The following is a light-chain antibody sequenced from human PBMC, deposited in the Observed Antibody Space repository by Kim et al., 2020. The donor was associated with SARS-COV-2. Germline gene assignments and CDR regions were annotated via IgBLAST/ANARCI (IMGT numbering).Light chain of an antibody. CDR1: SSNIGSKY. J-gene: IGLJ2*01. Sequence: QSVLTQPPSASGTPGQRVTISCSGSSSNIGSKYVYWYKQLPGTAPKVLIYRNNQRPSGVPDRFSGSKSDTSASLAISGLRSDDEADYYCAAWDDSLSGPVVFGGGTQLTVL. V-gene: IGLV1-47*01. CDR3: AAWDDSLSGPVV. CDR2: RNN.